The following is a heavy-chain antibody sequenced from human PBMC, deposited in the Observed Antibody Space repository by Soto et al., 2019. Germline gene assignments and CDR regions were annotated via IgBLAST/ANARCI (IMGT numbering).Heavy chain of an antibody. CDR1: GFTFSNAW. CDR3: TTDDPINKY. V-gene: IGHV3-15*01. J-gene: IGHJ4*02. CDR2: IKNKADGGTT. Sequence: PGGSLRLSCAASGFTFSNAWMSWVRQAPGKGLEWVGRIKNKADGGTTAYAAPVKGRFTITRDDSENTLYLQMNSLKTEDTAVYYCTTDDPINKYWGQGTLVTVSS.